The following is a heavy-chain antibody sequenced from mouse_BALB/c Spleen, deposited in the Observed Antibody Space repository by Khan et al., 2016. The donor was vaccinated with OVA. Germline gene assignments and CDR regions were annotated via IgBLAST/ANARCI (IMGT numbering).Heavy chain of an antibody. J-gene: IGHJ3*01. D-gene: IGHD2-14*01. CDR3: VSEGAYHGSDGWFAY. V-gene: IGHV1-4*01. CDR2: INPDNNYS. Sequence: QVQLQQSGAELARPGASVKMSCKASGYTFTSYSMHWIRQRPGQALEWIGHINPDNNYSNYNQNFKDKATLIVDKSSSKSYMQLSSLTSEDSAVYYCVSEGAYHGSDGWFAYWGQGTLVTVSA. CDR1: GYTFTSYS.